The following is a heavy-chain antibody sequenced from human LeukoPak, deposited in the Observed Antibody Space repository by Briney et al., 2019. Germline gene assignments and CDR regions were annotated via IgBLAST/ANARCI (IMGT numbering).Heavy chain of an antibody. J-gene: IGHJ4*02. D-gene: IGHD3-10*01. V-gene: IGHV3-21*01. CDR2: ISSSSSYI. CDR1: GFTFSSYS. Sequence: PGGSLRLSCAASGFTFSSYSMNWVCQAPGKGLEWVSSISSSSSYIYYADSVKGRFTISRDNAKNSLYLQLNSLRAEDTAVYYCARGGSYGSGSYPDYWGQGTLVTVSS. CDR3: ARGGSYGSGSYPDY.